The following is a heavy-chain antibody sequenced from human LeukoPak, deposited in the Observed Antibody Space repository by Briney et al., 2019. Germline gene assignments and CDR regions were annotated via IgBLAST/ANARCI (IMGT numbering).Heavy chain of an antibody. Sequence: GGSLRLSCAASGFTFSSYGMHWVRQAPGKGLEWVAVISYDGSNKYYADSVKGRFTISRDNSKNTLYLQMNSLRAEDTAVYYCAKSSTVVTSTFDYWGQGTLVTVSS. CDR2: ISYDGSNK. CDR3: AKSSTVVTSTFDY. CDR1: GFTFSSYG. V-gene: IGHV3-30*18. D-gene: IGHD4-23*01. J-gene: IGHJ4*02.